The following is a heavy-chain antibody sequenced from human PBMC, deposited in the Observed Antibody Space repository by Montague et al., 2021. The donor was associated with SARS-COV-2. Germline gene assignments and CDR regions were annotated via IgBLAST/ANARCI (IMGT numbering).Heavy chain of an antibody. Sequence: SETLSLTCTVSGGSISSSIYYWDWIRQPPGKGLEWIGSIYYTENTYYNPSLKSRVTISIDTSKNQFSLKLSSVTAADTAVYYCARPGGGYSYGSGAFDYWGQGTLVTVSS. CDR2: IYYTENT. CDR1: GGSISSSIYY. J-gene: IGHJ4*02. V-gene: IGHV4-39*01. D-gene: IGHD5-18*01. CDR3: ARPGGGYSYGSGAFDY.